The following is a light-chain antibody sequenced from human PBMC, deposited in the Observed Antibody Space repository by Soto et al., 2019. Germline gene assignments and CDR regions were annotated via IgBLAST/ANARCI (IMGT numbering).Light chain of an antibody. J-gene: IGLJ1*01. CDR3: AAWDDSLSGPDV. CDR1: SSNIGSNY. Sequence: QSVLTQPPSASGTPGQRVTISCSGSSSNIGSNYVYWYQQLPGTAPKLLIYRNNQRPSGVPDRFSGSKSGTSAPLAISGLRSEDEADYYCAAWDDSLSGPDVFGTGTKVTVL. V-gene: IGLV1-47*01. CDR2: RNN.